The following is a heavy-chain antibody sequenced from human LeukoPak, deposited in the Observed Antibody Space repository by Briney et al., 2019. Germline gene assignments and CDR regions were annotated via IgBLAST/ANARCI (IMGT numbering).Heavy chain of an antibody. D-gene: IGHD3-10*01. CDR1: GYTFTTYG. J-gene: IGHJ1*01. V-gene: IGHV1-8*02. Sequence: ASVKVSCKASGYTFTTYGINWVRQAPGQGLEWMGWMNPNSGNTGYAQKFQGRVTMTRNTSISTAYMELSSLRSEDTAVYYCARVDRFGELYFQHWGQGTLVTVSS. CDR3: ARVDRFGELYFQH. CDR2: MNPNSGNT.